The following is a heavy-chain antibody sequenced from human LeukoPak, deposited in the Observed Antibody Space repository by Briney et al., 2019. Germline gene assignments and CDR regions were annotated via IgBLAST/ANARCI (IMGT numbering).Heavy chain of an antibody. Sequence: GGSLRLSCAASGFTVSSNYMSWVRQAPGEGLEWVSVIYSGGSTYYADSVKGRFTISRDNSKNTLYLLMNSLRAEDTAVYYCARVEGSSGYYQPWGQGTLVTVSS. CDR2: IYSGGST. V-gene: IGHV3-53*01. J-gene: IGHJ5*02. D-gene: IGHD3-22*01. CDR1: GFTVSSNY. CDR3: ARVEGSSGYYQP.